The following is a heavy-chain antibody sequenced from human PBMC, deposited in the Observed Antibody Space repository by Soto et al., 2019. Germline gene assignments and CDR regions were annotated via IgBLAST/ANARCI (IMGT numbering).Heavy chain of an antibody. CDR2: IWYDGSNK. J-gene: IGHJ4*02. V-gene: IGHV3-33*01. Sequence: QVQLVESGGGVVQPGRSLRLSCAASGFTFSSNAMHWVRQAPGKGLEWVAVIWYDGSNKYYADSVKGRFTISRDNSKNTLYLQMNSLRVEDTAVYYCLAAAGTNYWGQGTLVTVSS. D-gene: IGHD6-13*01. CDR3: LAAAGTNY. CDR1: GFTFSSNA.